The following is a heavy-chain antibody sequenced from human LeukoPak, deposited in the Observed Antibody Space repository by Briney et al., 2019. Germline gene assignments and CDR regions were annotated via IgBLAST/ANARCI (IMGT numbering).Heavy chain of an antibody. CDR1: GFTFSSDW. D-gene: IGHD4-17*01. Sequence: GGSLRLSCAASGFTFSSDWMSWVRQAPGKGLEWVATIKEDGSEKHYVDSVRGRFTISRDNAKNSLYLQMNSLRAEDTAVYYCARSAVPTYRGDYYYGMDVWGQGTTVTVSS. J-gene: IGHJ6*02. CDR3: ARSAVPTYRGDYYYGMDV. CDR2: IKEDGSEK. V-gene: IGHV3-7*01.